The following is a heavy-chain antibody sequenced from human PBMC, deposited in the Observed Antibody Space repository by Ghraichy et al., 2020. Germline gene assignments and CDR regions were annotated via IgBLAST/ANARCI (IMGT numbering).Heavy chain of an antibody. CDR1: GFTFNSYA. CDR3: ARVQGMIDPFDY. V-gene: IGHV3-23*01. D-gene: IGHD2-21*01. J-gene: IGHJ4*02. Sequence: ETLSLTCAASGFTFNSYAMSWVRQAPGKGLEWVSSISGSGSTYYADSLRGRFTISRDNSKNTLHLQMDSLRAEDTAVYFCARVQGMIDPFDYWGQGSLITVSS. CDR2: ISGSGST.